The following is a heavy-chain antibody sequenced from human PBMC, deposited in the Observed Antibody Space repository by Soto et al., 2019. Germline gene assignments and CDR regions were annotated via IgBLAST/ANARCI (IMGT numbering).Heavy chain of an antibody. CDR1: GFTFSSYA. Sequence: GGSLRLSCAASGFTFSSYAMSWVRQAPGKGLEWVSAISGSGGSTYYADSVKGRFTISRDNSKNTLYLQMNSLRAEDTAVYYCASELAYCSGGSCYMEGAFDIWGQGTMVTVSS. CDR3: ASELAYCSGGSCYMEGAFDI. CDR2: ISGSGGST. V-gene: IGHV3-23*01. J-gene: IGHJ3*02. D-gene: IGHD2-15*01.